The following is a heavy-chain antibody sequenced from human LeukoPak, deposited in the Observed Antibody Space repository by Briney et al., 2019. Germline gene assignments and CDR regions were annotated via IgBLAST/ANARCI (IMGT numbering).Heavy chain of an antibody. V-gene: IGHV3-48*03. CDR1: GFTFSSYE. CDR3: ARVSHGDYIDY. D-gene: IGHD4-17*01. J-gene: IGHJ4*02. CDR2: ISSSGSTI. Sequence: GGSLRLSCAASGFTFSSYEMNWVRQAPGKGLEWVSYISSSGSTIYYADSVKGRFTISRDNAKNSLYLQMNSLRAEDTAVYYCARVSHGDYIDYWGQGTLVTVSS.